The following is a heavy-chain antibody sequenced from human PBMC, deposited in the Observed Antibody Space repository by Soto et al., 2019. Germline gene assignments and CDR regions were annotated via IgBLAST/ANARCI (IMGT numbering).Heavy chain of an antibody. CDR1: GFTFSDYY. CDR2: ISRSGDSE. V-gene: IGHV3-11*01. D-gene: IGHD3-3*01. J-gene: IGHJ6*04. CDR3: ARGVLEEEYDFLSAGGYLDV. Sequence: QVQLVESGGGLVKPGGSLRLSCAASGFTFSDYYMSWMRQAPGKGLEWVSYISRSGDSEYFADSVKGRFTISRDNAQNSLYLQMSSLRGDDTAVYFCARGVLEEEYDFLSAGGYLDVWGKGTTVTVSS.